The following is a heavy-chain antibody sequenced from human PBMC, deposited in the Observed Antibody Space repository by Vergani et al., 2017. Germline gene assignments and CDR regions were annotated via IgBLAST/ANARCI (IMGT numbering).Heavy chain of an antibody. CDR1: GGTVSSYA. V-gene: IGHV1-69*01. CDR2: CIPIFGTA. Sequence: QVQLVQSGAEVKKPGSSVKGSCKASGGTVSSYAISGVRQAPGQGLEWRGGCIPIFGTANYAQKFQGRVKLTADESTSTTYMELSSLRAEYTALYYCARGNYCGDFDYWGQGTLVTVAS. J-gene: IGHJ4*02. CDR3: ARGNYCGDFDY. D-gene: IGHD1-7*01.